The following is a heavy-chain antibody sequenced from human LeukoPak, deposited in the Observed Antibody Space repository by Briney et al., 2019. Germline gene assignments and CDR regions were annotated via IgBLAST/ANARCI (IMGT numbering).Heavy chain of an antibody. J-gene: IGHJ6*02. CDR3: AKDMVATITYYYYGMDV. V-gene: IGHV3-9*01. D-gene: IGHD5-12*01. Sequence: GRSLRLSCAASGFTFDDYAMHWVRQAPGKGLEWVSGISWNSGSIGYADSVKGRFTISRDNAKNSLYLQMNSLRAEDTALYYCAKDMVATITYYYYGMDVWGQGTTVTVSS. CDR1: GFTFDDYA. CDR2: ISWNSGSI.